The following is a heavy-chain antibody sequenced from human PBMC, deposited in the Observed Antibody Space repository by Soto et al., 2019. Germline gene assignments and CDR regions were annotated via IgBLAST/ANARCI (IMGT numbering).Heavy chain of an antibody. J-gene: IGHJ6*03. V-gene: IGHV3-23*01. CDR1: GFTFGSYA. CDR3: AKALRPSLNFFYYMDV. D-gene: IGHD2-2*01. CDR2: LGGNGFTT. Sequence: EVQLLESGGGLVQPGGSLRLSCVVSGFTFGSYAMSWVRQAPEKGPEWVAILGGNGFTTYYAESVKGRFTISGDKSKSTLCLQMNSLRADDPGVYYCAKALRPSLNFFYYMDVWGRGTAVTVSS.